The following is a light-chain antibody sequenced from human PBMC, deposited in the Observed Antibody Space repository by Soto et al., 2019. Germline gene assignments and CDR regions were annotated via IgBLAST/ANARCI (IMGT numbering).Light chain of an antibody. Sequence: DIQLTQSTSTLSVSVGSRVTITCRASQTISSWLAWYQQKPGKAPKLLIYKASTLKSGVPSRFSGSGSGTEFTLTISSLQPDDFATYYCQHYNSYSETFCQRTKV. CDR3: QHYNSYSET. CDR1: QTISSW. CDR2: KAS. V-gene: IGKV1-5*03. J-gene: IGKJ1*01.